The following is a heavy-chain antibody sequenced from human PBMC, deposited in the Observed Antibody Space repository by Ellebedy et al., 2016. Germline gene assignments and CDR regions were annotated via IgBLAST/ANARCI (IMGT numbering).Heavy chain of an antibody. D-gene: IGHD4-23*01. CDR3: AKNWAYIGNSLDY. CDR2: IHSDGSST. Sequence: GESLKISXAASGFAFSSYWMHWVRQAPGKGLVWVSRIHSDGSSTNYADSVKGRFTISRDNAKDSLYLQMSSLRSEDTAVYYCAKNWAYIGNSLDYWGQGTLVTVSS. J-gene: IGHJ4*02. CDR1: GFAFSSYW. V-gene: IGHV3-74*01.